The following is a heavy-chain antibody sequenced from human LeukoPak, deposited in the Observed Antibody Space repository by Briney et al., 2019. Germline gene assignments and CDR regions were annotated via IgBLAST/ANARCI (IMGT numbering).Heavy chain of an antibody. V-gene: IGHV3-74*01. CDR2: INSDGSST. D-gene: IGHD5-18*01. Sequence: AGGSLRLSCAASGFTFSSYWMHWVRQAPGKGLVWVSRINSDGSSTSYADSVRGRFSISRDNAKNSLYLQMNSLRAEDTAVYYCAREESGYSYDPDDAFDIWGQGTMVTVSS. CDR1: GFTFSSYW. CDR3: AREESGYSYDPDDAFDI. J-gene: IGHJ3*02.